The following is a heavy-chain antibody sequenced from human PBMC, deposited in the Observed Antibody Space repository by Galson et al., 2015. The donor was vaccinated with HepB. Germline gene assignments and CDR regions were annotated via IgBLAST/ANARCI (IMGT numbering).Heavy chain of an antibody. Sequence: TLSLTCTVSGGSISSGDYYWSWIRQPPGKGLEWIGYIYYSGSTYYNPSLKSRATISVDTSKNQFSLKLSSVTAADTAVYYCARAPIVVVPAAPDYWGQGTLVTVSS. CDR2: IYYSGST. D-gene: IGHD2-2*01. V-gene: IGHV4-30-4*01. J-gene: IGHJ4*02. CDR3: ARAPIVVVPAAPDY. CDR1: GGSISSGDYY.